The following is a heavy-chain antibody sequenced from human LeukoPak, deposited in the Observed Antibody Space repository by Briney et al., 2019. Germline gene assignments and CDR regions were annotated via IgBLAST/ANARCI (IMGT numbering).Heavy chain of an antibody. V-gene: IGHV1-69*13. CDR2: IIPIFGTA. J-gene: IGHJ6*03. Sequence: SVKVSCKASGGTFSSYAISWVRQAPGQGLVSMGGIIPIFGTANYAQKFQGRVTITADESTSTAYMELSSLRSEDTAVYYCARAGYCSSTSCYYYYYYMDVWGKGTTVTVSS. CDR1: GGTFSSYA. D-gene: IGHD2-2*01. CDR3: ARAGYCSSTSCYYYYYYMDV.